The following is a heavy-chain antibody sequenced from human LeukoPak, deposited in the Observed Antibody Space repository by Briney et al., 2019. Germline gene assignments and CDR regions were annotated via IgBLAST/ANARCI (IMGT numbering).Heavy chain of an antibody. V-gene: IGHV1-69*13. CDR1: GGTFSSYA. Sequence: SVKVSCTASGGTFSSYAISWVRQAPGQGLEWMGGIIPIFGTANYAQKFQGRVTITADESTSTAYMELSSLRSEDTAVYYCARISSIAAAENNWFDPWGQGTLVTVSS. CDR2: IIPIFGTA. CDR3: ARISSIAAAENNWFDP. D-gene: IGHD6-6*01. J-gene: IGHJ5*02.